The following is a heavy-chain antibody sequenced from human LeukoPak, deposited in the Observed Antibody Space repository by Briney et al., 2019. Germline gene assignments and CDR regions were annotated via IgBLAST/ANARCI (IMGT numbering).Heavy chain of an antibody. J-gene: IGHJ3*02. Sequence: SETLSLTCTVSGGFISSYYGSWIRQPAGKGLEGIGRIYNSGSTNYNPSLKSRVTMSVHTSKHQFSLTLRSVTAADTAVYYRARGFGRDTGEAFDIWGQGTMVTVSS. CDR2: IYNSGST. CDR1: GGFISSYY. CDR3: ARGFGRDTGEAFDI. V-gene: IGHV4-4*07. D-gene: IGHD3-16*01.